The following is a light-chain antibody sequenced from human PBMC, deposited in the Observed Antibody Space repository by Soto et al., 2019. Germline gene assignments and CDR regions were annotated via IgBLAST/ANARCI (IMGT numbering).Light chain of an antibody. Sequence: IVLTQSPGTLSSPPGKRATLSFRASQSVQFNYVAWHQQKPGQAPRLLIYGASSRATGIPDRFSGSGSGMDFTLTISSLAPEDFAVYYCQQSGDSQWTFGQGTKVDIK. J-gene: IGKJ1*01. V-gene: IGKV3-20*01. CDR1: QSVQFNY. CDR2: GAS. CDR3: QQSGDSQWT.